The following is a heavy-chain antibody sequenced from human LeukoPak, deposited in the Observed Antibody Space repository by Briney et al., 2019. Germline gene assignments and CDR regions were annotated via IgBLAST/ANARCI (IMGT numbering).Heavy chain of an antibody. J-gene: IGHJ5*02. CDR1: SGSINGFY. Sequence: SETLSLTCTVSSGSINGFYWSWIRQPPGKRLEWIGYVAYSGATNYNLSFKSRVTISLDTSKTQFSLKLSSATAADTAFYYCARTVSGYYFNAWGPGTLVTVSS. D-gene: IGHD5-12*01. CDR3: ARTVSGYYFNA. CDR2: VAYSGAT. V-gene: IGHV4-59*01.